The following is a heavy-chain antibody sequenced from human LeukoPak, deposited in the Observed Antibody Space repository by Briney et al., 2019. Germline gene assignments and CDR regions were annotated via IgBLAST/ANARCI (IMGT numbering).Heavy chain of an antibody. CDR1: GFTVSSNY. J-gene: IGHJ4*02. CDR3: AVDLWSGYYLDY. CDR2: IYSGGST. V-gene: IGHV3-53*01. D-gene: IGHD3-3*01. Sequence: GGSLRLSCAASGFTVSSNYMSWVRQAPGKGLEWVSVIYSGGSTYYADSVKGRFTISRDNSKNTLYLQMNSLRAEDTAVYYCAVDLWSGYYLDYWGQGTLVTVSS.